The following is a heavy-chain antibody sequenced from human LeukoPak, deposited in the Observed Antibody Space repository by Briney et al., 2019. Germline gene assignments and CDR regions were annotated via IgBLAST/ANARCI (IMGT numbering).Heavy chain of an antibody. D-gene: IGHD3-3*01. CDR2: ISAYNGNT. CDR1: GYTFTSYG. J-gene: IGHJ5*02. Sequence: ASVKVSCKVSGYTFTSYGISWVRQAPGQGLEWMGWISAYNGNTNYAQKVQGRVTMTTDTSRSTAYMELRNLRSDDTAVYYCARVELTIFGVVIKGGKFDPWGQGTLVTVSS. CDR3: ARVELTIFGVVIKGGKFDP. V-gene: IGHV1-18*01.